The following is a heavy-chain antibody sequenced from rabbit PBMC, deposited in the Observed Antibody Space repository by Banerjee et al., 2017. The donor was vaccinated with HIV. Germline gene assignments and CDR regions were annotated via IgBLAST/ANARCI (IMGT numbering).Heavy chain of an antibody. J-gene: IGHJ3*01. Sequence: QLKETGGGLVQPGGSLTLSCKASGFDFSVYYMSWVRQAPGKGLEWIGYIDPVFHSSYYATWVNGRFTISSHNAQNTVDLQMNSLTAADTATYFCARDHAGGDGFNLDLWGQGTLVTVS. V-gene: IGHV1S7*01. CDR2: IDPVFHSS. CDR1: GFDFSVYY. CDR3: ARDHAGGDGFNLDL. D-gene: IGHD4-2*01.